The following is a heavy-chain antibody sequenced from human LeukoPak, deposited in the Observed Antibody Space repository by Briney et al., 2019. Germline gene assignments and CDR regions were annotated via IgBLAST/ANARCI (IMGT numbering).Heavy chain of an antibody. CDR2: ISGSGGST. CDR1: GFTFSSYA. CDR3: AKPYDSSGYYYGIDY. J-gene: IGHJ4*02. V-gene: IGHV3-23*01. D-gene: IGHD3-22*01. Sequence: GGSLRLSCAASGFTFSSYAMSWVRQAPGKGLEWVSAISGSGGSTYYAGSVKGRFTISRDNSKNTLYLQMNSLRAEDTAVYYCAKPYDSSGYYYGIDYWGQGTLVTVSS.